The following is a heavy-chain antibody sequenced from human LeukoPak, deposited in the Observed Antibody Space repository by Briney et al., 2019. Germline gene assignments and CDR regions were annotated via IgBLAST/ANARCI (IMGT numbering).Heavy chain of an antibody. Sequence: SETLSLTCTVSGGSISSSANFWGWVRQPPGRGLEWIASTYYSRNTYYNPSLKSRVTISVDTSKNQFSLKLSSVTAADTAVYYCARHEEGDGYNAKTFDYWGQGTLVAVSS. CDR3: ARHEEGDGYNAKTFDY. D-gene: IGHD5-24*01. V-gene: IGHV4-39*01. J-gene: IGHJ4*02. CDR2: TYYSRNT. CDR1: GGSISSSANF.